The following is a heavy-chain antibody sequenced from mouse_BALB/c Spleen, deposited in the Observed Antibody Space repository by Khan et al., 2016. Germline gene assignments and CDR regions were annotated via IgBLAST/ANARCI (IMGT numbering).Heavy chain of an antibody. D-gene: IGHD2-1*01. Sequence: QIQLVQSGPELKKPGETVKISCKASGYTFTNYGMNWVKQAPGKGLKWMGWINTYTGEPTYADVFNGRFAFSLATSASTAYLQINNLKNEDTATXFCASGVRPHYIAMDDGGQGTAVTVSS. J-gene: IGHJ4*01. V-gene: IGHV9-3-1*01. CDR2: INTYTGEP. CDR1: GYTFTNYG. CDR3: ASGVRPHYIAMDD.